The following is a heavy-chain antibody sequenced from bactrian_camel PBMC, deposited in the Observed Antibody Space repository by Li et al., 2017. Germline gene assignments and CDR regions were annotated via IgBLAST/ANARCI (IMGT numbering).Heavy chain of an antibody. D-gene: IGHD3*01. CDR2: INSSGRTT. CDR1: GFTFSDYT. V-gene: IGHV3S42*01. CDR3: AYWTAYLATSCSLKAITYES. Sequence: VQLVESGGDLVRPGGSLRLSCVASGFTFSDYTMTWVRQAPGKGLEWVSDINSSGRTTTYADSVKGRFPISRDNAKNTLYLQLNSLKSEDTAMYYCAYWTAYLATSCSLKAITYESWGRGTQVTVS. J-gene: IGHJ4*01.